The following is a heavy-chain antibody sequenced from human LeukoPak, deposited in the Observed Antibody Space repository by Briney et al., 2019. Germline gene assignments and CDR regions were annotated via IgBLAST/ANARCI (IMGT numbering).Heavy chain of an antibody. J-gene: IGHJ3*02. CDR3: AQYDFWSGYLADDAFDI. CDR1: GGTFSSYT. D-gene: IGHD3-3*01. V-gene: IGHV1-69*02. CDR2: IIPILGIA. Sequence: SVKVSCKASGGTFSSYTISWVRQAPGQGLEWMGRIIPILGIANYAQEFQGRVTITADKSTSTAYMELSSLRSEDTAVYYCAQYDFWSGYLADDAFDIWGQGTMVTVSS.